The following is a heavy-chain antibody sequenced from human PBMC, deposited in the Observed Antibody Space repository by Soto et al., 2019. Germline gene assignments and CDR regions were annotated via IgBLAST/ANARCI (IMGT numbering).Heavy chain of an antibody. Sequence: PSETLSLTCTVSGGSISSGDYYWSWIRQPPGKGQEWIGYIYYSGSTNYNPSLKSRVTISVDTSKNQFSLNLISVTTADTAVYYCAGGPQWPAYFDYWGKGTLVTASS. CDR2: IYYSGST. D-gene: IGHD6-19*01. J-gene: IGHJ4*02. CDR3: AGGPQWPAYFDY. CDR1: GGSISSGDYY. V-gene: IGHV4-61*08.